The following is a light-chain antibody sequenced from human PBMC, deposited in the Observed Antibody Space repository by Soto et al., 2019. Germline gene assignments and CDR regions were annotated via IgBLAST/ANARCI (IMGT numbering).Light chain of an antibody. CDR1: SNDVGGYNF. CDR3: SSYAGSYTLV. Sequence: QSALTQPRSVSGSPGQSVTISCTGTSNDVGGYNFVSWYQQHPGKVPKLFIYDVSRRPSGVPDRFSGSKSGTTASLTISALQAEDEADYYCSSYAGSYTLVFGGGTKLTVL. CDR2: DVS. J-gene: IGLJ2*01. V-gene: IGLV2-11*01.